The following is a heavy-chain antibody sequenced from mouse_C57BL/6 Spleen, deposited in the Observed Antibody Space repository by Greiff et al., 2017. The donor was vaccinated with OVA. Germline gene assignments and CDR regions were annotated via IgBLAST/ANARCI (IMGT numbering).Heavy chain of an antibody. CDR2: INPSSGYT. J-gene: IGHJ2*01. V-gene: IGHV1-7*01. CDR3: ARRTTVVANFDC. CDR1: GYTFTSYW. Sequence: QVQLKESGAELAKPGASVKLSCKASGYTFTSYWMHWVKQRPGQGLEWIGYINPSSGYTKYNQKFKDKATLTSDKTSSTAYMHLSSLTYEDSSVYYCARRTTVVANFDCWGKGTTLTVAS. D-gene: IGHD1-1*01.